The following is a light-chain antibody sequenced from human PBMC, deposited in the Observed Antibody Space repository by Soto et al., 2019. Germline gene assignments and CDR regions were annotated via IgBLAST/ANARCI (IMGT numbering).Light chain of an antibody. V-gene: IGLV2-8*01. J-gene: IGLJ1*01. Sequence: QSVLTQPPSASGSPGQSVTISCTGSSSDFGAYDSVSWYQQHPGKAPKLLIYEVAKRPSGVPERFSGSKSGNTASLTVSGLQAEDEADYYCSSYAGSNKLVFGTGTKLTVL. CDR1: SSDFGAYDS. CDR2: EVA. CDR3: SSYAGSNKLV.